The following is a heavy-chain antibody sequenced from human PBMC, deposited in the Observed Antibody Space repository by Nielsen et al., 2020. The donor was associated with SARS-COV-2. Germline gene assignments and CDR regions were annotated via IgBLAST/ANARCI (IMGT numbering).Heavy chain of an antibody. CDR3: AGGNYQLFYFES. J-gene: IGHJ4*02. Sequence: SETLSLTCTVSGDSISTYYWSWIRQSPGKGLEWIGYIYYSGGTFYNPSLKSRVTISIDASKKQFSLKLRSGTAADTAFYYCAGGNYQLFYFESWGQGALVTVSS. CDR1: GDSISTYY. CDR2: IYYSGGT. D-gene: IGHD2-2*01. V-gene: IGHV4-59*01.